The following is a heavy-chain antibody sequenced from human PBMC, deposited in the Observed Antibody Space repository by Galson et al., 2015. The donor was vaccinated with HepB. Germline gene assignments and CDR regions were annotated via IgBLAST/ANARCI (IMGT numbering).Heavy chain of an antibody. V-gene: IGHV4-39*01. D-gene: IGHD3-3*02. CDR2: IYYSGST. J-gene: IGHJ6*03. Sequence: ETLSLTCTVSGGSISSRSYYWGWIRQPPGKGLEWIGSIYYSGSTYYNPSLKSRVTISVDTSKNQFSLKLSSVTAADTAVYYCARHNSQAAHLWRGLNYYMDVWGKGTTVTVSS. CDR1: GGSISSRSYY. CDR3: ARHNSQAAHLWRGLNYYMDV.